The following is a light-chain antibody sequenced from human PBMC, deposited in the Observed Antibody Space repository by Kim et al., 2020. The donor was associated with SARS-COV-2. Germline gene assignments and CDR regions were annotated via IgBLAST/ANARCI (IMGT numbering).Light chain of an antibody. CDR2: GKN. V-gene: IGLV3-19*01. Sequence: VALGQTVRITCQGDSLRSYYATWYQQKPGQTPIVVIYGKNNRPSGIPDRFSGSSSGNTASLTITGTQAGDEADYYCNSRDSNDNVVFGGGTQLTVL. CDR3: NSRDSNDNVV. CDR1: SLRSYY. J-gene: IGLJ2*01.